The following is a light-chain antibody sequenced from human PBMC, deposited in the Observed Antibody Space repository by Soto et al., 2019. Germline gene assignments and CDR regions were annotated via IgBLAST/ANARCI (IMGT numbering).Light chain of an antibody. CDR1: QSISTW. CDR2: RAS. Sequence: DLQMTQSPSTLSASVGDRVTITCRASQSISTWLAWYQQKPGTAPKLLIYRASNLESGVRSRFSGSGSGTEFTLTISSLQPDDFATYYCQQYTTYSGTFGPGTKVDIK. CDR3: QQYTTYSGT. J-gene: IGKJ3*01. V-gene: IGKV1-5*03.